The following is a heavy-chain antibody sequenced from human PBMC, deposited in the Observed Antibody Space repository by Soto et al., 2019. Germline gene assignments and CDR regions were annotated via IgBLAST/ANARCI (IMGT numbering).Heavy chain of an antibody. Sequence: EVQLVESGGGLVQPGRSLRLSCAASGFTFDDYAMHWVRQAPGKGLEWVSCISWNSGSIGYADSVKGRFTISRDNAKKSLYLQMNSLSAEDTAVYYCAKDLVMITFGGVIVNYYYGMDVWGQGTTVTVSS. D-gene: IGHD3-16*02. CDR3: AKDLVMITFGGVIVNYYYGMDV. CDR2: ISWNSGSI. CDR1: GFTFDDYA. J-gene: IGHJ6*02. V-gene: IGHV3-9*01.